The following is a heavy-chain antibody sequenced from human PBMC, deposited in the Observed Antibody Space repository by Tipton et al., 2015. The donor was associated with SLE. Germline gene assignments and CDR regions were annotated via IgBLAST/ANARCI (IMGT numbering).Heavy chain of an antibody. V-gene: IGHV4-39*07. CDR3: ARDEYRYDTTGYHLLGHFDF. Sequence: TLSLTCIVSGDSISSSSYYWGWIRQPPGKGLEWVGTVYYTGNTFYNPSLKSRVTISVATSKNQVSLKLTSVTAADTAVYFCARDEYRYDTTGYHLLGHFDFWGQGTLVTVSS. CDR2: VYYTGNT. D-gene: IGHD3-22*01. J-gene: IGHJ4*02. CDR1: GDSISSSSYY.